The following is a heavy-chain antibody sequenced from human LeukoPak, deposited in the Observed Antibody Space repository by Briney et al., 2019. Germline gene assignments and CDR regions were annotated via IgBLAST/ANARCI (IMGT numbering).Heavy chain of an antibody. CDR3: ARGDEGSGSYYYYYYMDV. D-gene: IGHD3-10*01. V-gene: IGHV1-8*03. J-gene: IGHJ6*03. CDR2: MNPNSGNT. CDR1: GYTFTSYD. Sequence: ASVEVSCKASGYTFTSYDINWVRQATGQGLEWMGWMNPNSGNTGYAQKFQGRVTITRNTSISTAYMELSSLRSEDTAVYYCARGDEGSGSYYYYYYMDVWGKGTTVTVSS.